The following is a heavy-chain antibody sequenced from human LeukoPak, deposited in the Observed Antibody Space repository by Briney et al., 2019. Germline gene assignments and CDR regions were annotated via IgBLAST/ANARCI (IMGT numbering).Heavy chain of an antibody. J-gene: IGHJ4*02. CDR1: GYTFTMYG. Sequence: ASVKVSCKASGYTFTMYGISWVRQAPGQGLEWMGIINPSGGSTSDAQKFQGRVTMTRDMSTSTVYMELSSLRSEDTAVYYCAKTPVGMVTLDYWGQGTLVTVSS. CDR3: AKTPVGMVTLDY. V-gene: IGHV1-46*01. D-gene: IGHD5-24*01. CDR2: INPSGGST.